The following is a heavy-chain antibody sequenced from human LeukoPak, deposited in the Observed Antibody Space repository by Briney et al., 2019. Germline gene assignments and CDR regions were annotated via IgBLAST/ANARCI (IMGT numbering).Heavy chain of an antibody. CDR2: MNPNSGHT. Sequence: ASVKVSCKASGYTFTAYDLNWVRQATGQGLEWMGWMNPNSGHTGYAQKFQGRVTMTRNTSISTAYMELSSLRFEDTAVYYCARINSGSREQPHWGQGTLVTVSS. J-gene: IGHJ1*01. CDR3: ARINSGSREQPH. D-gene: IGHD1-26*01. CDR1: GYTFTAYD. V-gene: IGHV1-8*01.